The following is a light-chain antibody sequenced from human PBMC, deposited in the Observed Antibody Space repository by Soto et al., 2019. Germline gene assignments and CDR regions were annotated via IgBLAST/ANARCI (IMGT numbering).Light chain of an antibody. J-gene: IGKJ1*01. V-gene: IGKV3D-15*01. Sequence: DIVLTQSPGTLSLSPGERATLSCRAIQSVSSSYLAWYQQKPGQAPRLLIYGASTRATGIPARFSGSGSGTEFTLTISSLQSEDFAVYYCQQYNNWPPATFGQGTKVDI. CDR3: QQYNNWPPAT. CDR2: GAS. CDR1: QSVSSSY.